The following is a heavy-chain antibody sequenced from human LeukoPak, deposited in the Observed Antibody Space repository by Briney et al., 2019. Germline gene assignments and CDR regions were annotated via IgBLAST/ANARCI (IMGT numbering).Heavy chain of an antibody. CDR2: IYTSGST. CDR3: ARGAGILTGYSPPRWFDP. D-gene: IGHD3-9*01. CDR1: GGSISSYY. V-gene: IGHV4-4*07. J-gene: IGHJ5*02. Sequence: PSETLSLTCTVSGGSISSYYWSWIRQPAGKGLEWIGSIYTSGSTNYNHSLMSRVTMSVDTSKNQFSLKLSSVTAADTAVYYCARGAGILTGYSPPRWFDPWGQGTLVTVSS.